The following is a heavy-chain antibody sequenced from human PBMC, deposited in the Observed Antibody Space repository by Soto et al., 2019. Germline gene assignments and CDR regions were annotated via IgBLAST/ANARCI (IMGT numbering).Heavy chain of an antibody. Sequence: GGSLRLSCAASGFTFSSYAMSWVRQAPGRGLECVSAIGGRGGGALYAASVKGRFTISRDDPKNTLFLEMSSLTAEDTAVYYCAKTGPNYFDSWGQGTLVTVSS. CDR2: IGGRGGGA. CDR3: AKTGPNYFDS. V-gene: IGHV3-23*01. CDR1: GFTFSSYA. J-gene: IGHJ4*02.